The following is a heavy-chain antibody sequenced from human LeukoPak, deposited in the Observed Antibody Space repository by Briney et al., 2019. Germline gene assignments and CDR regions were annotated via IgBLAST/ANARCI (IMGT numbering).Heavy chain of an antibody. CDR2: IGGDSGGI. D-gene: IGHD3-22*01. CDR1: GFSFSDYA. J-gene: IGHJ3*02. CDR3: ARVGYYYDSSGYSDAFDI. V-gene: IGHV3-23*01. Sequence: GESLRLSCTASGFSFSDYAMTWVRQASGKGLEWVSVIGGDSGGIQYADSVKGRFSISRDNSKNTLYLQMNSLRVEDTAVYYCARVGYYYDSSGYSDAFDIWGQGTMVTVSS.